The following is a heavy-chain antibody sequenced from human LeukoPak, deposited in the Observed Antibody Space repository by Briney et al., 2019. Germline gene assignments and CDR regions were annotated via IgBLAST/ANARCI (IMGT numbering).Heavy chain of an antibody. CDR3: AKGPSSSSPYYFDY. CDR1: GFTVSSNY. Sequence: GGSLRLSCAASGFTVSSNYMSWVRQAPGKGLEWVSVIYSGGSTYYADSVKGRFTISRDNSKNTLYLQMNSLRAEDTAVYYCAKGPSSSSPYYFDYWGQGTLVTVSS. V-gene: IGHV3-53*01. CDR2: IYSGGST. J-gene: IGHJ4*02. D-gene: IGHD6-13*01.